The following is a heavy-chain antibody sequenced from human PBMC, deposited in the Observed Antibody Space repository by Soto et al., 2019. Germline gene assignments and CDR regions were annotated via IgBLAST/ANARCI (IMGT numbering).Heavy chain of an antibody. D-gene: IGHD2-15*01. Sequence: QVQLVESGGGVVQPGRSLRLSCAASGFTFSSYGMHWVRQAPGKGLEWVAVIWYDGSNKYYADSVKGRFTISRDNSKNTLYLQMISLRAEATAVYYCARDGYCSGGSCYSVPVFDYWGQGTLVTVSS. J-gene: IGHJ4*02. CDR1: GFTFSSYG. CDR2: IWYDGSNK. V-gene: IGHV3-33*01. CDR3: ARDGYCSGGSCYSVPVFDY.